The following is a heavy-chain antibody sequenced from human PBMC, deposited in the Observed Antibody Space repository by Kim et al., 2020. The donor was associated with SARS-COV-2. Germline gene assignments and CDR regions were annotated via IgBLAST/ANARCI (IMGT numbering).Heavy chain of an antibody. Sequence: YNPSLKSRLTISVDTSKNQFSLKLKSVTDADTAVYFCARDRRGGTGFFDSWGQGALVTVSS. V-gene: IGHV4-59*01. CDR3: ARDRRGGTGFFDS. J-gene: IGHJ4*02. D-gene: IGHD3-16*01.